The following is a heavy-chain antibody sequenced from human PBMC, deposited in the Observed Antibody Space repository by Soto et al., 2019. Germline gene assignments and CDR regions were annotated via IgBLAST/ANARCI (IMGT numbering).Heavy chain of an antibody. Sequence: ETLSLTCAVYGGSFSGYYWSWIRQPPGKGLEWIGEINHSGSTNYNPSLKSRVTISVDTSKNQFSLKLSSVTAADTAVYYCARGGAGYSSSSRYYYFYYGMDVCGQGTTVTVSS. J-gene: IGHJ6*02. CDR1: GGSFSGYY. V-gene: IGHV4-34*01. CDR3: ARGGAGYSSSSRYYYFYYGMDV. D-gene: IGHD6-6*01. CDR2: INHSGST.